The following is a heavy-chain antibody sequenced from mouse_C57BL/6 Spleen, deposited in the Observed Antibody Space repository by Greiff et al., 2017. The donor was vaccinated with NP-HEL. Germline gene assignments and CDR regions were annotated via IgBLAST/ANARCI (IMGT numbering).Heavy chain of an antibody. J-gene: IGHJ2*01. D-gene: IGHD4-1*02. CDR1: GYTFTSYW. V-gene: IGHV1-55*01. CDR2: IYPGSGST. CDR3: ASTGTNYFDY. Sequence: QVQLQQPGTELVKPGASVKLSCKASGYTFTSYWMHWVKQRPGQGLEWIGDIYPGSGSTNYNEKFKSKATLTVDTSSSTAYMQLSSLTSEDSAVYYCASTGTNYFDYWGQGTTLTVSS.